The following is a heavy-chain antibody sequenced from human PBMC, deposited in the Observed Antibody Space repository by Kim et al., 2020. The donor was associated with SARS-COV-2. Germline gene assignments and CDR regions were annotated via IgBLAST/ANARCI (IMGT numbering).Heavy chain of an antibody. V-gene: IGHV1-24*01. Sequence: ASVKVSCKVSGYTLTELSMHWVRQAPGKGLEWMGGFDPEDGETIYAQKFQGRVTMTEDTSTYTAYMELSSLRSEDTAVYYCATAPALVRDGWFDPWGQGTLVTVSS. CDR3: ATAPALVRDGWFDP. J-gene: IGHJ5*02. CDR2: FDPEDGET. D-gene: IGHD6-6*01. CDR1: GYTLTELS.